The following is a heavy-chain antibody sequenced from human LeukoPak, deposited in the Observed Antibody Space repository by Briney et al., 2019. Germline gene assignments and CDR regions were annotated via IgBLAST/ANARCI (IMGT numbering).Heavy chain of an antibody. Sequence: GSLRLSCAASGLTFSDYYWSWIRQPPGKGLEWIGEINHSGSTNYNPSLKSRVTISVDTSKNQFSLKLSSVTAADTAVYYCARQYCSSTSCYIYWFDPSGQGTLVTVSS. CDR1: GLTFSDYY. CDR3: ARQYCSSTSCYIYWFDP. D-gene: IGHD2-2*02. J-gene: IGHJ5*02. CDR2: INHSGST. V-gene: IGHV4-34*01.